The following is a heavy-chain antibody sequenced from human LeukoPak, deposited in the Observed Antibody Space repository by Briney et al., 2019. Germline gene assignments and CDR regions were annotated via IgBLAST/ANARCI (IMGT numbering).Heavy chain of an antibody. CDR3: AKDKSVPIPEVNWFDP. D-gene: IGHD1-14*01. Sequence: PGGSLRLSCAASGFTFSSYGMHWVRQAPGKGLEWVAFIRYDGSNKYYADSVKGRFTISRDNSKNTLYLQMNSLRAEDTAVYYCAKDKSVPIPEVNWFDPWGEGTLVTVSS. J-gene: IGHJ5*02. CDR2: IRYDGSNK. V-gene: IGHV3-30*02. CDR1: GFTFSSYG.